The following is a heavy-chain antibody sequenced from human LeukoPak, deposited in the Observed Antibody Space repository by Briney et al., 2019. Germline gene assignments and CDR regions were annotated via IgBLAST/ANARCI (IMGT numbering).Heavy chain of an antibody. D-gene: IGHD6-6*01. CDR2: ISSSSSTI. J-gene: IGHJ6*03. V-gene: IGHV3-48*04. Sequence: GGSLRLSCAASGFTFSSYSMNWVRQAPGKGLEWVSYISSSSSTIYYAHSVKGRFTITRDNAKNSLYLQMNSLRAEDTAVYYCARSYSSSLGYYYYYMDVWGKGTTVTVSS. CDR1: GFTFSSYS. CDR3: ARSYSSSLGYYYYYMDV.